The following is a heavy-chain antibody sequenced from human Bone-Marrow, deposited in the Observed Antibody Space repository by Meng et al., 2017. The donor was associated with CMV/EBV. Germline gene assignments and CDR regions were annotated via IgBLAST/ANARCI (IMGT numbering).Heavy chain of an antibody. CDR2: IYYSGST. Sequence: LRLSCTVSGGSISSGDYYWSWIRQPPGKGLEWIGYIYYSGSTYYNPSLKSRVTISVDTSKNQFSLKLSSVTAADTAVYYCARMDFWSGCYGDYWGQGPLVTVSS. J-gene: IGHJ4*02. CDR3: ARMDFWSGCYGDY. D-gene: IGHD3-3*01. V-gene: IGHV4-30-4*08. CDR1: GGSISSGDYY.